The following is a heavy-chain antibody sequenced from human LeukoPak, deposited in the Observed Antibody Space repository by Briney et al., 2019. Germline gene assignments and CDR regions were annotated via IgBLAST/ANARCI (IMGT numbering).Heavy chain of an antibody. V-gene: IGHV1-69*08. CDR1: GGTFLSHT. CDR3: ARVSSSWYLVYCFDF. Sequence: GASVKVSCKTSGGTFLSHTFSWVRQAPGQGLEWMGKITPVINTANYAQTFQGRVSIYADKSTTTVYMDLSGLRPDDTAVYYCARVSSSWYLVYCFDFWGQGTLVTVSS. CDR2: ITPVINTA. D-gene: IGHD6-13*01. J-gene: IGHJ4*02.